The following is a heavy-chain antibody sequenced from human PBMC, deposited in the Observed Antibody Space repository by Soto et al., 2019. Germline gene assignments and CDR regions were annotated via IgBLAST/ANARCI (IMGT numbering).Heavy chain of an antibody. V-gene: IGHV1-3*01. Sequence: ASVKVSCKASGYTFTSYGIHWVRQAPGQRLEWTGWINAGNGNTKYSEKFQGRVTITRDTSASTAYLELSSLRSEDTAVYYCARDRQPSSYIGLDVWGQGTTVTVSS. CDR2: INAGNGNT. J-gene: IGHJ6*02. CDR3: ARDRQPSSYIGLDV. D-gene: IGHD4-4*01. CDR1: GYTFTSYG.